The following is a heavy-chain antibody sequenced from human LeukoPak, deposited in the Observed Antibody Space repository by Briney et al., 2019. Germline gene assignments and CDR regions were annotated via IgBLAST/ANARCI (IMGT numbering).Heavy chain of an antibody. J-gene: IGHJ4*02. CDR1: GFTFSSYS. D-gene: IGHD3-10*01. Sequence: GGSLRLSCVVSGFTFSSYSMHWVRQAPGKGLEFVSAISSNGDSTYYANSVKGRFTISRDISKNTLYLQMGSLRPEDMAVYYCARVGSGSYYNPHDYFDYWGQGTLVTVSS. V-gene: IGHV3-64*01. CDR2: ISSNGDST. CDR3: ARVGSGSYYNPHDYFDY.